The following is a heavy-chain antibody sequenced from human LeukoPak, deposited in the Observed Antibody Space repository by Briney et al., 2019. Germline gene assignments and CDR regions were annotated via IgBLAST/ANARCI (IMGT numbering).Heavy chain of an antibody. V-gene: IGHV3-21*01. J-gene: IGHJ6*03. CDR3: ARDKFPLHYYYYMDV. Sequence: GGSLRLSCTASGFTFGDYAMNWVRQAPGKGLEWVSSISSSSSYIYYADSVKGRFTISRDNAKNSLYLQMNSLRAEDTAVYYCARDKFPLHYYYYMDVWGKGTTVTASS. CDR2: ISSSSSYI. CDR1: GFTFGDYA.